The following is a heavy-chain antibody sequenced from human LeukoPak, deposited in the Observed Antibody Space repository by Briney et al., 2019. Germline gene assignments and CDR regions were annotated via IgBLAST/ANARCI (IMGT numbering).Heavy chain of an antibody. Sequence: GGSLRLSCAVSGLNFRSFWMSWVRQAPGKGLEWVANIKQDGSEKFYVDSVKGRFTISRDNAKNSLYLQMNSLRAEDSAVYFCARGFYFSMTELYYLDLWGRGTLVTVFS. CDR2: IKQDGSEK. D-gene: IGHD2-8*01. V-gene: IGHV3-7*04. J-gene: IGHJ2*01. CDR1: GLNFRSFW. CDR3: ARGFYFSMTELYYLDL.